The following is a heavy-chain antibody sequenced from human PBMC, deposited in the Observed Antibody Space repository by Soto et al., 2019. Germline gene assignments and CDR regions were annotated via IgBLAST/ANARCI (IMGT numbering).Heavy chain of an antibody. CDR3: ARDFSDTVNTSYYYYGMDV. Sequence: GASVKVSCKASGGTFSSYAISWVRQAPGQGLEWMGGIIPIFGTANYAQKFQGRVTITADKSTSTAYMELSSLRSEDTAVYYCARDFSDTVNTSYYYYGMDVWGQGTTVTVSS. CDR1: GGTFSSYA. D-gene: IGHD4-17*01. J-gene: IGHJ6*02. CDR2: IIPIFGTA. V-gene: IGHV1-69*06.